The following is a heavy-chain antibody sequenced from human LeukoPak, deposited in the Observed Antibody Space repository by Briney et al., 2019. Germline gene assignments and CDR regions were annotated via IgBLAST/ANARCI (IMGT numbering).Heavy chain of an antibody. CDR1: GFTFSSYS. V-gene: IGHV3-43D*03. CDR3: AKDLGGYYYLIDY. Sequence: GGSLRLSCAASGFTFSSYSMNWVRQAPGKGLEWVSLISWDGGSTYYADSVKGRFTISRDNSKNSLYLQMNSLRAEDTALYYCAKDLGGYYYLIDYWGQGTLVTVSS. D-gene: IGHD3-22*01. J-gene: IGHJ4*02. CDR2: ISWDGGST.